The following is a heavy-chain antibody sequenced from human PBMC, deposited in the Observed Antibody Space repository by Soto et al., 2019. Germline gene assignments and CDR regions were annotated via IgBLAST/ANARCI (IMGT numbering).Heavy chain of an antibody. Sequence: QVQLVQPGAEVRKPGASVTVSCRSSGDSFNDYYIHWVRQAPGQGFEWMGWINPNGGVTKYAQKFQGWVSVTRDTSIRTVYRQRSRLRSDDTAVYYCARESGGATATLDYYYFYMDVWGTGTTVTVSS. V-gene: IGHV1-2*04. D-gene: IGHD5-12*01. CDR1: GDSFNDYY. CDR3: ARESGGATATLDYYYFYMDV. J-gene: IGHJ6*03. CDR2: INPNGGVT.